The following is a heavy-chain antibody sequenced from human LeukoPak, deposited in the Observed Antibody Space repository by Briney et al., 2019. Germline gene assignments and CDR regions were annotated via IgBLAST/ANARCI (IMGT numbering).Heavy chain of an antibody. CDR2: ISYDGSNK. CDR3: AKNFYLYYDSSGYPSGAFDY. J-gene: IGHJ4*02. V-gene: IGHV3-30*18. Sequence: GGSLRLSCAASGFTFSSYGMHWVRQAPGKGLEWVAVISYDGSNKYYADSVKGRFTISRDNSKNTLYLQMNSLRAEDTAVYYCAKNFYLYYDSSGYPSGAFDYWGQGTLVTVSS. CDR1: GFTFSSYG. D-gene: IGHD3-22*01.